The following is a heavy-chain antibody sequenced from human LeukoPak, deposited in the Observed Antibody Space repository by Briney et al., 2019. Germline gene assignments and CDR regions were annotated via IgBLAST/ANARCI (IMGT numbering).Heavy chain of an antibody. CDR1: GFIFSSNT. CDR3: ARDYYGSSRHAFDI. Sequence: GGSLRLSCAASGFIFSSNTMNWVRQAPGKGLEWVSSISSSSSYIYYADSVKGRFTISRDNAKNSLYLQLNSLRADDTAVYYCARDYYGSSRHAFDIWGQGTMVTVST. V-gene: IGHV3-21*06. D-gene: IGHD6-13*01. J-gene: IGHJ3*02. CDR2: ISSSSSYI.